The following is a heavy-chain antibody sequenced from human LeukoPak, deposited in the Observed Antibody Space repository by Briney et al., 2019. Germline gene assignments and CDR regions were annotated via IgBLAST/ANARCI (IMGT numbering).Heavy chain of an antibody. CDR1: GYSFTNYW. CDR2: IDPSDSNT. V-gene: IGHV5-10-1*01. D-gene: IGHD3-10*01. J-gene: IGHJ4*02. Sequence: GESLRISCRASGYSFTNYWISWVRQMPGKGLEWMGRIDPSDSNTNYSPSLQGHVTISADKSINTAYLQWSSLKASDTAMYYCTRLSYYGLGLLDYWGQGTRVTVSS. CDR3: TRLSYYGLGLLDY.